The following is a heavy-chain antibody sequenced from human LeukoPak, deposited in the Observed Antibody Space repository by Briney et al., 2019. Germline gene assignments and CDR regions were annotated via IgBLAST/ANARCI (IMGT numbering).Heavy chain of an antibody. CDR3: ARTPYCGGDCYVDY. D-gene: IGHD2-21*02. Sequence: SGPTLVNPTQTLTLTCTFSGFSLRTSGMRVRWIRQPPGKALEWLARIDWDDDKFYSTSLKTRLTISKDPSKNQVALTMTNTDPVDTATYYCARTPYCGGDCYVDYWGQGTLVTVSS. V-gene: IGHV2-70*04. CDR1: GFSLRTSGMR. J-gene: IGHJ4*02. CDR2: IDWDDDK.